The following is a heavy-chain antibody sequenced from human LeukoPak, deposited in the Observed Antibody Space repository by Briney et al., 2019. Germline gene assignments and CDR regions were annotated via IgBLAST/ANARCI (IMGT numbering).Heavy chain of an antibody. D-gene: IGHD2-2*01. CDR3: VIVFLPAADY. J-gene: IGHJ4*02. CDR1: GYTFTSYY. V-gene: IGHV1-46*01. CDR2: INPSGGST. Sequence: ASVTVSFKASGYTFTSYYMHWVGQAPGQGLEWMGIINPSGGSTSYAQKFQGRVTMTRDTSTSTVYMEVSSLRSEDTAVYYCVIVFLPAADYWGQGTRVTLSS.